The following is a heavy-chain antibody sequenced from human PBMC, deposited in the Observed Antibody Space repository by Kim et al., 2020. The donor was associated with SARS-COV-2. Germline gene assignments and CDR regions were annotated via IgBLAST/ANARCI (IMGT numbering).Heavy chain of an antibody. CDR3: ARDFSTMVRGVIRSWFDP. CDR1: GFTFSSYS. J-gene: IGHJ5*02. CDR2: ISSSSSYI. D-gene: IGHD3-10*01. V-gene: IGHV3-21*01. Sequence: GGSLRLSCVASGFTFSSYSMNWVRQAPGKGLEWVSSISSSSSYIYYADSVKGRFTISRDNAKNSLYLQMNSLRAEDTAVYYCARDFSTMVRGVIRSWFDPWGQGTLVTVSS.